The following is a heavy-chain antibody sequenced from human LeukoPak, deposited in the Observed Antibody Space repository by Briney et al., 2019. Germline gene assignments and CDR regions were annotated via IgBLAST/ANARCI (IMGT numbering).Heavy chain of an antibody. J-gene: IGHJ4*02. Sequence: GVSLRHSCAASGFSVSSNYMNWVRQAPGKGLEWVSAIYTDGTTYYADSVKGRFTISRDNSKNTLYLQMNSLRAEDTAVYYCTRDKLGSGYSSDFDYWGQGTLVTVSS. D-gene: IGHD6-19*01. CDR1: GFSVSSNY. CDR3: TRDKLGSGYSSDFDY. CDR2: IYTDGTT. V-gene: IGHV3-66*02.